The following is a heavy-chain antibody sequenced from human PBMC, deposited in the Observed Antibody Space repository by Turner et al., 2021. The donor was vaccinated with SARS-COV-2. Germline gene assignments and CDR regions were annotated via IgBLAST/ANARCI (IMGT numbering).Heavy chain of an antibody. V-gene: IGHV2-5*02. D-gene: IGHD2-21*01. J-gene: IGHJ4*02. Sequence: QITLKESGPTLVKPTQTRTLTCTFSGFSLSTSGVGVGWIRQPPGKALEWLALIYWDDDKRYSPSLKSRLTITKDTSKNQVVLTMTNMDPVDTATYYCARHIVVAIFDYWGQGTLVTVSS. CDR1: GFSLSTSGVG. CDR3: ARHIVVAIFDY. CDR2: IYWDDDK.